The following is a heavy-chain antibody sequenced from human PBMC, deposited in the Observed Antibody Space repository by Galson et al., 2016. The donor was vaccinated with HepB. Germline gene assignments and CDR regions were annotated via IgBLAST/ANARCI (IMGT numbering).Heavy chain of an antibody. V-gene: IGHV3-53*05. J-gene: IGHJ4*02. D-gene: IGHD4-17*01. CDR2: IYSGGGT. Sequence: SLRLSCAASGFTVRSNYMSWVRQAPGKGLEWVSVIYSGGGTYYADSVKGRFTISRDNSKNTLYLQMNSLRAEDTAVYYCAKSGRYYGVDHFDYWGQGALVTVSS. CDR3: AKSGRYYGVDHFDY. CDR1: GFTVRSNY.